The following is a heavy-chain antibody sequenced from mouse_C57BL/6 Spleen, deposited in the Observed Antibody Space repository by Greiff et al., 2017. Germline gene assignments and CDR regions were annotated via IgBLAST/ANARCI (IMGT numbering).Heavy chain of an antibody. D-gene: IGHD3-2*02. Sequence: QVQLQQSGAELVRPGSSVKLSCKASGYTFTSYWMDWVKQRPGQGLEWIGNIYPSDSETHYNQKFKDKATLTVDKSSSTAYMQLSSLTSEDSAVYYCARYSSGYAMDYWGQGTSVTVSS. V-gene: IGHV1-61*01. CDR3: ARYSSGYAMDY. J-gene: IGHJ4*01. CDR1: GYTFTSYW. CDR2: IYPSDSET.